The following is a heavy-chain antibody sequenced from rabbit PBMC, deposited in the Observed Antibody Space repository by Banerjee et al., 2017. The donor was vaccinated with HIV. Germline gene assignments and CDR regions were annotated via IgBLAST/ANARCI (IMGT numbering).Heavy chain of an antibody. CDR1: GFSFSSSYW. D-gene: IGHD6-1*01. J-gene: IGHJ2*01. Sequence: QEQLEESGGDLVKPEGSLTLTCTASGFSFSSSYWMCWVRQAPGKGLEWIGCIYADSSDSTHYASWAKGRFSISKISSTTVTLQMTSLTAADTATYFCARSYGYAGYTGYDYAIDALDPWGQGTLVTVS. CDR2: IYADSSDST. CDR3: ARSYGYAGYTGYDYAIDALDP. V-gene: IGHV1S45*01.